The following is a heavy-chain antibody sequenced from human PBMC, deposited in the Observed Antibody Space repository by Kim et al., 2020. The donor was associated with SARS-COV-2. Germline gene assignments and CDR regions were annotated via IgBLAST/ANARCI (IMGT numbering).Heavy chain of an antibody. CDR1: GGSFSGYY. Sequence: SETLSLTCAVYGGSFSGYYWSWIRQPPGKGLEWIGEINHSGSTNYNPSLKSRVTISVDTSKNQFSLKLSSVTAADTAVYYCARRQGYCTNGVCYAVDYWGQGTLVTVSS. CDR3: ARRQGYCTNGVCYAVDY. D-gene: IGHD2-8*01. V-gene: IGHV4-34*01. CDR2: INHSGST. J-gene: IGHJ4*02.